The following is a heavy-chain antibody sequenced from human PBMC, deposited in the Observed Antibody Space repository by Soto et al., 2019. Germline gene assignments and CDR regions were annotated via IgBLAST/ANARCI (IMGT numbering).Heavy chain of an antibody. J-gene: IGHJ5*02. Sequence: QVQLVESGGGVVQPGRSLRLSCAASGFTFSSYGTHWVRQAPGKGLEWVAVISYDGSNKYYADSVKGRFTISRDNSKNTLYLQMNSLRAEDTAVYYCAKAPGVVVTGWFDPWGQGTLVTVSS. CDR1: GFTFSSYG. D-gene: IGHD2-21*02. V-gene: IGHV3-30*18. CDR2: ISYDGSNK. CDR3: AKAPGVVVTGWFDP.